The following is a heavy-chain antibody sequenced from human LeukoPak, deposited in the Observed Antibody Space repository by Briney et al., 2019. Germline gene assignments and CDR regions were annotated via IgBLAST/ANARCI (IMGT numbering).Heavy chain of an antibody. CDR3: AREEGAPIAAANI. CDR2: ISAYNGDA. Sequence: ASVKVSCKASGYIFTSYSISWVRQAPGQGLEWVGWISAYNGDANYVQKFQGRVTMTTDTSTSTAYMELKSLRSDDTAVYYCAREEGAPIAAANIWGLGTKVTVSS. V-gene: IGHV1-18*01. CDR1: GYIFTSYS. D-gene: IGHD6-13*01. J-gene: IGHJ3*02.